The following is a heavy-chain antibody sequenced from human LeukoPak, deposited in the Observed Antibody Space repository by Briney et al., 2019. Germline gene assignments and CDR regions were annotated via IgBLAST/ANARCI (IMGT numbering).Heavy chain of an antibody. CDR3: ARHDPLGNWFDP. CDR1: GYSFASYW. CDR2: IDPSDSYT. Sequence: GESLQISCQGSGYSFASYWISWVRQMPGKGLEWMGRIDPSDSYTNYSPSFQGHVTISADKSISTAYLQWSSLKASDTAMYYCARHDPLGNWFDPWGQGTLVTVSS. J-gene: IGHJ5*02. V-gene: IGHV5-10-1*01. D-gene: IGHD3-16*01.